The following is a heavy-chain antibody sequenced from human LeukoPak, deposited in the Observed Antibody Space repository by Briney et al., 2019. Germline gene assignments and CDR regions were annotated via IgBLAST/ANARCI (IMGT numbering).Heavy chain of an antibody. CDR2: INHSGST. Sequence: SETLSLTCAVYGGSFSGYYWSWIRQPPGKGLEWIGEINHSGSTNYNPSLKSRVTISVDTFKNQFSLKLSSVTAADTAVYYCAKGPMVRGVMKVWDAFDIWGQGTMVTVSS. J-gene: IGHJ3*02. CDR3: AKGPMVRGVMKVWDAFDI. D-gene: IGHD3-10*01. V-gene: IGHV4-34*01. CDR1: GGSFSGYY.